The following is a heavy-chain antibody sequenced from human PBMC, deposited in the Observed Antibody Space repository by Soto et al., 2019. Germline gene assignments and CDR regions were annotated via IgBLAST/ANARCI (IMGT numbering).Heavy chain of an antibody. CDR3: ARVFPSYCGGDCSYFDS. Sequence: SETLSLTCTVSGGSISDGYYWSWIRQHPGKGLEWIGSISDSGSTSYNPSLKSRLTISVDTSKNQFSLRLTSVTAADTAVYYCARVFPSYCGGDCSYFDSWGQGTLVTVSS. CDR1: GGSISDGYY. D-gene: IGHD2-21*02. V-gene: IGHV4-31*03. J-gene: IGHJ4*02. CDR2: ISDSGST.